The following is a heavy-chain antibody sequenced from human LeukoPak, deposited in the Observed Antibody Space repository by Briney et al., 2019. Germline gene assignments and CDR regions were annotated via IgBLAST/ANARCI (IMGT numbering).Heavy chain of an antibody. V-gene: IGHV4-59*12. CDR1: GGSISSYY. CDR3: ASRMRKREMATIIPTYFDY. D-gene: IGHD5-24*01. Sequence: SETLSLTCTVSGGSISSYYWSWIRQPPGKGLEWIGYIYYSGTTNYNPSLKSRVTISVDTSKNQFSLKLTSVTAADTAVYYCASRMRKREMATIIPTYFDYWGQGTLVTVSS. CDR2: IYYSGTT. J-gene: IGHJ4*02.